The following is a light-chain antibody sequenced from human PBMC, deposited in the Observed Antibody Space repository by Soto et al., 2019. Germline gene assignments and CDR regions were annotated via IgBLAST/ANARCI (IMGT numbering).Light chain of an antibody. CDR2: DVN. Sequence: QSALTQPPSASGSPGQSVTISCTGTSSEVGGYNFVSWYQQHPGKAPKLIIYDVNKRPSGVPDRFSGSKSGNTASLTVSWLQPDDEADYYCGSYAGSNFNVFGIGTKVTVL. J-gene: IGLJ1*01. V-gene: IGLV2-8*01. CDR1: SSEVGGYNF. CDR3: GSYAGSNFNV.